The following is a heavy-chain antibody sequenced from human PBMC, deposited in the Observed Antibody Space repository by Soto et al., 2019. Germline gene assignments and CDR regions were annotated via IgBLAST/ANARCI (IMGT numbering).Heavy chain of an antibody. CDR1: GFTFSSFA. CDR2: ISYDGRKE. V-gene: IGHV3-30*04. CDR3: ARGCSSNDCYTNYYYYYAVDV. Sequence: PGGSLRLSCAASGFTFSSFAMHWARQAPGKGLEWVAVISYDGRKEYYADSVKGRFSISRDNSKNTVYLQMNSLRPEDTAVYYCARGCSSNDCYTNYYYYYAVDVWGQGTTVTVSS. J-gene: IGHJ6*02. D-gene: IGHD2-2*02.